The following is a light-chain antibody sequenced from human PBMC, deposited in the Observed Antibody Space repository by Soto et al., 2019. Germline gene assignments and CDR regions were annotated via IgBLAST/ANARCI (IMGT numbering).Light chain of an antibody. CDR2: RDN. Sequence: KRVSISCSGSSSNIGSNAVHWYQQFPGTAPRLLIYRDNQRPSGVPDRFSGSKSGTSASLVISGLQSEDEADYYCAAWNDRPYLWVFGGGTQLTVL. CDR3: AAWNDRPYLWV. J-gene: IGLJ3*02. V-gene: IGLV1-44*01. CDR1: SSNIGSNA.